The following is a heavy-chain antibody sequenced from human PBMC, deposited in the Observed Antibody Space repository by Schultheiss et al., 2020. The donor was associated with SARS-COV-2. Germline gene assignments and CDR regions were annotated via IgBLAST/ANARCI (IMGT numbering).Heavy chain of an antibody. CDR1: GGSFSGYY. V-gene: IGHV4-59*12. CDR3: ARGLLPHP. J-gene: IGHJ5*02. Sequence: SETLSLTCAVYGGSFSGYYWSWIRQPPGKGLEWIGYIYYSGSTNYNPSLKSRVTMSVDTSKNQFSLKLSSVTAADTAVYYCARGLLPHPWGQGTLVTVSS. D-gene: IGHD1-26*01. CDR2: IYYSGST.